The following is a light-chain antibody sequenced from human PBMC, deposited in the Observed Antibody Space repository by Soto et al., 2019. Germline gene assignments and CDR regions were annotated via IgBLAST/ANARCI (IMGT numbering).Light chain of an antibody. V-gene: IGKV1-39*01. J-gene: IGKJ4*01. CDR1: QSINTY. CDR2: AAS. CDR3: QPYNNWPLT. Sequence: IQVTQSPSSLSASVGYRVTITCRSIQSINTYLSLYQQKPGRAPKHLINAASSLQTGVPSRFSGSRSGAEFTLTINSLQSEDFAVYYCQPYNNWPLTFGGGTKVDI.